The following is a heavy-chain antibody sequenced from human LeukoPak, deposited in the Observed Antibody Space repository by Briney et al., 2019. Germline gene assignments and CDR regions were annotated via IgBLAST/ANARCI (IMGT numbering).Heavy chain of an antibody. CDR3: AKGQDTVLLVSNWFDP. J-gene: IGHJ5*02. D-gene: IGHD2-8*01. V-gene: IGHV3-23*01. CDR1: GFTFSSYA. CDR2: ISGSGANT. Sequence: GGSLRLSCAASGFTFSSYAMGWVRQAPGKGLEWVSAISGSGANTYYADSVRGRFTISRDNSKNTLYLQMNSLRAEDTAIYYCAKGQDTVLLVSNWFDPWGQGTLVTVSS.